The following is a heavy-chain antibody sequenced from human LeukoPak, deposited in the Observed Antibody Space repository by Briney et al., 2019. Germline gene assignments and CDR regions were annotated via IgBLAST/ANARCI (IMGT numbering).Heavy chain of an antibody. CDR3: AYGKEYYYYYMDV. CDR2: ISGSGGTT. J-gene: IGHJ6*03. CDR1: GFTFNNYA. Sequence: PGGSLRLSCAASGFTFNNYAMSWVRQAPGKGLEWVSAISGSGGTTYYADSVKGRFTISRDNSKNTLYLQMNSLRAEDTAVYYCAYGKEYYYYYMDVWGKGTTVTVSS. D-gene: IGHD3-16*01. V-gene: IGHV3-23*01.